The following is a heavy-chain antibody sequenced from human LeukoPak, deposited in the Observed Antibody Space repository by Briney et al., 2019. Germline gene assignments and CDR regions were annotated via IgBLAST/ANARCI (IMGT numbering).Heavy chain of an antibody. Sequence: GGSLRLSCAAPGFTFSSYSMNWVRQAPGKGLEWVSSISSSSSYIYYADSVKGRFTISRDNAKNSLYLQMNSLRAEDTAVYYCARDRAAMVIWFDPWSQGTLVTVSS. J-gene: IGHJ5*02. V-gene: IGHV3-21*01. CDR1: GFTFSSYS. CDR3: ARDRAAMVIWFDP. D-gene: IGHD5-18*01. CDR2: ISSSSSYI.